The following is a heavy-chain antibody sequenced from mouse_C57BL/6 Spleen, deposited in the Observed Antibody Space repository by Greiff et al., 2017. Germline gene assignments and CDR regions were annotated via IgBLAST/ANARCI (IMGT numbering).Heavy chain of an antibody. J-gene: IGHJ4*01. V-gene: IGHV5-9-1*02. Sequence: DVMLVESGEGLVKPGGSLKLSCAASGFTFSSYAMSWVRQTPEKRLEWVAYISSGGDYIYYADTVKGRFTISRDNARNTLYLQMSSLKSEDTAMYYCTSRTGHYAMDYWGQGTSVTVSS. D-gene: IGHD4-1*01. CDR1: GFTFSSYA. CDR3: TSRTGHYAMDY. CDR2: ISSGGDYI.